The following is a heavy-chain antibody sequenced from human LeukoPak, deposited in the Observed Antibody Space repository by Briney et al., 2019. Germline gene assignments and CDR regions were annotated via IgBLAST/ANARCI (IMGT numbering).Heavy chain of an antibody. D-gene: IGHD3-10*01. CDR3: ASRPPSETYYSVLDY. V-gene: IGHV3-23*01. Sequence: GGSLRLSCVASGLTFSSHAMTWVRQAPGKGLEWVSGITASGGTTYHAESVKGRFTISRDNSKNTLFLQMNNLRAEDTAVYYCASRPPSETYYSVLDYWGQGTLVTVSS. J-gene: IGHJ4*02. CDR1: GLTFSSHA. CDR2: ITASGGTT.